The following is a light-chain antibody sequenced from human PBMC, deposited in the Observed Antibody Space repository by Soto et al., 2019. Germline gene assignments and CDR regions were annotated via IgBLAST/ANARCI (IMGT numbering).Light chain of an antibody. Sequence: GDRVTITCRASQGISTFLNWYQQKPGKAPKLLIFAASTLQTGVPSRFSGSGSGTDFTLTISSLQPEDSATYYCQQLSSYPLTFGGGTKVDIK. CDR1: QGISTF. CDR3: QQLSSYPLT. CDR2: AAS. V-gene: IGKV1-9*01. J-gene: IGKJ4*01.